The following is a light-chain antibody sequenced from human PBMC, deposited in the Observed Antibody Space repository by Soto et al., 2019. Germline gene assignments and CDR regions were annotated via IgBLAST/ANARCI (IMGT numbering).Light chain of an antibody. J-gene: IGKJ1*01. CDR1: QSITTW. CDR2: DAS. CDR3: QQYNSYTWT. Sequence: DIQMTQSPSTLSASVGDRVTITCRASQSITTWLAWYQQKPGKAPKVLIYDASSLESGVPSRFSGSGSGTEFTLTISSLQPDDFATYYCQQYNSYTWTFGQGTKV. V-gene: IGKV1-5*01.